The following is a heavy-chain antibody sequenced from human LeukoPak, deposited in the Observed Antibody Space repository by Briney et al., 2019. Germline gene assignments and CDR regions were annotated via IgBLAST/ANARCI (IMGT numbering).Heavy chain of an antibody. CDR2: ISGSGDST. V-gene: IGHV3-23*01. CDR1: GFTFSSWW. CDR3: AKDRDMATIPYYFDY. J-gene: IGHJ4*02. Sequence: GGSLRLSCAVSGFTFSSWWMNWVRQAPGKGLEWVSAISGSGDSTYYADSVKGRFTISRDNSLDTLYLQINSLRAEDTAIYYCAKDRDMATIPYYFDYWGQGTLVTVSS. D-gene: IGHD5-24*01.